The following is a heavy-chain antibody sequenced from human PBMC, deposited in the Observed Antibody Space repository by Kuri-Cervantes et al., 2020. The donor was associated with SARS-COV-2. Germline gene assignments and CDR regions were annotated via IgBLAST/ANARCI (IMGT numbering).Heavy chain of an antibody. J-gene: IGHJ6*03. CDR3: SRRGGSGYYQYYYYMDV. V-gene: IGHV4-34*01. CDR1: GGSFSGYY. D-gene: IGHD5-12*01. Sequence: SQTLSLTCAVSGGSFSGYYWSWIRQPPGKGLEWIGEINHSGSTNYNPSLKSRVTISVDTSKNQFSLKLSSVTAADTAVYCCSRRGGSGYYQYYYYMDVWGKGTTVTVSS. CDR2: INHSGST.